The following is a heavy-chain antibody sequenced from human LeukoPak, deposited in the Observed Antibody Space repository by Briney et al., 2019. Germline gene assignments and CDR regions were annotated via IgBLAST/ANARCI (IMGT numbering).Heavy chain of an antibody. Sequence: GGSLRLSCAASGFTFSSYAMHWVRQAPGKGLEWVAVISYDGSNKYYADSVKGRFTISRDNSKNTLYLQMNSLRAEDTAVYYCAREEDRSGDWGQGTLVTVTS. J-gene: IGHJ4*02. CDR3: AREEDRSGD. D-gene: IGHD3-22*01. V-gene: IGHV3-30*04. CDR2: ISYDGSNK. CDR1: GFTFSSYA.